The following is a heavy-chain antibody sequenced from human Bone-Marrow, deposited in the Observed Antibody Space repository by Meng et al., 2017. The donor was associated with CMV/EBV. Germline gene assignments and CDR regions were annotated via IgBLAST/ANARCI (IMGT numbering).Heavy chain of an antibody. J-gene: IGHJ4*02. CDR2: IIPIFGTA. V-gene: IGHV1-69*05. D-gene: IGHD1-26*01. CDR3: ARCPIGGATYHHYYFDY. Sequence: SVKVSCKASGGTFSSYAISWVRQAPGQGLEWMGGIIPIFGTANYAQKFQGRVTITTDESTSTAYMELSSLRSEDTAVYYCARCPIGGATYHHYYFDYWGQGTLVTVSS. CDR1: GGTFSSYA.